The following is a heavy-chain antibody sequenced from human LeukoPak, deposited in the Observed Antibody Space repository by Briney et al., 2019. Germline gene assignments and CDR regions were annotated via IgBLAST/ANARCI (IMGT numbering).Heavy chain of an antibody. CDR2: ISGNGGVT. CDR1: GFTFSNYA. Sequence: GGSLRLSCAASGFTFSNYAMNWVRQAPGKGLEWVSAISGNGGVTYYGDSVKGRFTSSRDNSKSTLYLQMSSLRAEDTAVYYCAQIISSSATGYWGQGTLVTVSS. D-gene: IGHD3-10*01. V-gene: IGHV3-23*01. J-gene: IGHJ4*02. CDR3: AQIISSSATGY.